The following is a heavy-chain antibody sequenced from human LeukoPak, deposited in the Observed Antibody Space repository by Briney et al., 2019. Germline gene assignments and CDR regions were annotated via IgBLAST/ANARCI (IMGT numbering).Heavy chain of an antibody. D-gene: IGHD3-10*01. Sequence: GGSLRLSCAASGLTFSSYAMSWVRQAPGKGLEWVSLINDSGGNTYYADSVKGRFTISRDNSKNTLFLQMSSLRAEDTAVYYCAKTSAGIRGGYFDYWGQGTLVTVSS. J-gene: IGHJ4*02. CDR3: AKTSAGIRGGYFDY. CDR2: INDSGGNT. CDR1: GLTFSSYA. V-gene: IGHV3-23*01.